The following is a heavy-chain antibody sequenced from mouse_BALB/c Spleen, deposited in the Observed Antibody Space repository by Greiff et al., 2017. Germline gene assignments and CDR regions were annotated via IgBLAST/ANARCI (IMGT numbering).Heavy chain of an antibody. J-gene: IGHJ4*01. D-gene: IGHD3-3*01. V-gene: IGHV2-6-2*01. CDR1: GFSLTSYG. CDR3: ARHGGQGDYYAMDY. Sequence: VQVVESGPDLVAPSQSLSITCTVSGFSLTSYGVHWVRQPPGKGLEWLVVIWSDGSTNYNSALKSRLSISKDNSKSQVFLKMNSLQTDDTAMYYCARHGGQGDYYAMDYWGQGTSVTVSS. CDR2: IWSDGST.